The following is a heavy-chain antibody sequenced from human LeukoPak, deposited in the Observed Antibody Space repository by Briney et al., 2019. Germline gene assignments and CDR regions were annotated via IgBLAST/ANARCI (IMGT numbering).Heavy chain of an antibody. D-gene: IGHD6-13*01. CDR3: AIKKGVEQQPYYFDY. CDR1: GYTFTSYY. J-gene: IGHJ4*02. CDR2: INPSGGST. V-gene: IGHV1-46*01. Sequence: ASVKVSCKASGYTFTSYYMHWVRQAPGQGLEWMGIINPSGGSTSYAQKFQGRVTMTRNTSISTAYMELSSLRSEDTAVYYCAIKKGVEQQPYYFDYWGQGTLVTVSS.